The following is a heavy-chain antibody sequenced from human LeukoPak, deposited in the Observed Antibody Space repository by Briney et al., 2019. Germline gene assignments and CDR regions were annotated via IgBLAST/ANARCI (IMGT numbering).Heavy chain of an antibody. CDR3: ARGIYTGYHYFDY. CDR2: IWSDGSNK. Sequence: GGSLRLSCAASGFTFSGYGMHWVRQPPGKGLEWVAVIWSDGSNKYYEDSVKGRFTISRDNAKNTLYLQMNSLRAEDTAVYYCARGIYTGYHYFDYWGQGTLVTASS. V-gene: IGHV3-33*01. J-gene: IGHJ4*02. CDR1: GFTFSGYG. D-gene: IGHD5-12*01.